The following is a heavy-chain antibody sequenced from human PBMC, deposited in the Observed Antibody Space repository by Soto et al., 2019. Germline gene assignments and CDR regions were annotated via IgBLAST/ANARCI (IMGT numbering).Heavy chain of an antibody. CDR1: GDSNSSYY. Sequence: SETLSLTCTVSGDSNSSYYWSWIRQPPGKGLEWIGYISYSGSTNYNPSLKSRVTISVHTSKNQFSLKLSSVTAADTAVYYCARELRFGEDYYGMDVWGQGTTVTVSS. D-gene: IGHD3-10*01. V-gene: IGHV4-59*12. J-gene: IGHJ6*02. CDR3: ARELRFGEDYYGMDV. CDR2: ISYSGST.